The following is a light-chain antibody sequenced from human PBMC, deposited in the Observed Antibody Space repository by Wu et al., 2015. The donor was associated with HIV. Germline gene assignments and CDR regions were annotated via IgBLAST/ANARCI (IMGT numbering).Light chain of an antibody. V-gene: IGKV3-20*01. CDR2: GAS. CDR3: HQFGTSPWT. Sequence: EIVLTQSPGTLSLSPGEGATLSCRASQTIRSNSLTWFQKKPGQAPRVLIYGASTRATGTPDRFSGRGSGTIFTLTITRLEPEDFAVYYCHQFGTSPWTFGQGTKVEIK. CDR1: QTIRSNS. J-gene: IGKJ1*01.